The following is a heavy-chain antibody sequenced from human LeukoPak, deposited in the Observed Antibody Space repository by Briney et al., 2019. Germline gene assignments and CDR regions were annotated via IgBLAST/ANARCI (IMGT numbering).Heavy chain of an antibody. CDR1: GFTFSSYW. CDR3: ARDGALHYYMDV. Sequence: GGSLRLSCAASGFTFSSYWMTWVRQAPGKGLEWVANIKQDGSEKNYVDSVKGRFTISRDNAKNSLYLQMNSLRGEDTAVYYCARDGALHYYMDVWGKGTTVTVSS. CDR2: IKQDGSEK. V-gene: IGHV3-7*01. D-gene: IGHD2-21*02. J-gene: IGHJ6*03.